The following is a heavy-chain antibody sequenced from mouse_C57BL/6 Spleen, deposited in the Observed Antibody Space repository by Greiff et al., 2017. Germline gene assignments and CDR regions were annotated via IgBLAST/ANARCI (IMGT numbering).Heavy chain of an antibody. CDR1: GFTFSSYW. Sequence: EVKLQESGGGLVQPGGSLKLSCVASGFTFSSYWMTWVRQTPEKGLEWVAQIRLKSDNYETPYAVSVKGRFTIARDETKSSVYLQMNNLRAEDTGIYYCTLDSSGYDYAMDYWGQGTSVTVSS. CDR3: TLDSSGYDYAMDY. V-gene: IGHV6-3*01. D-gene: IGHD3-2*02. J-gene: IGHJ4*01. CDR2: IRLKSDNYET.